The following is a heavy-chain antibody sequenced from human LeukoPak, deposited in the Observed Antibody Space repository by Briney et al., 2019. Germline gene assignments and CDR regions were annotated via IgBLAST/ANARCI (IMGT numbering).Heavy chain of an antibody. J-gene: IGHJ4*02. V-gene: IGHV1-18*01. Sequence: GASVTVSCKASGYTFTSYGISWVRQAPGQGLEWMGWISAYNGNTNYAQKLQGRVTMTTDTSTSTAYMELRSLRSDDTAVYYCARDSRTTMVGLTDYWGQGTLVTVSS. D-gene: IGHD4-23*01. CDR3: ARDSRTTMVGLTDY. CDR1: GYTFTSYG. CDR2: ISAYNGNT.